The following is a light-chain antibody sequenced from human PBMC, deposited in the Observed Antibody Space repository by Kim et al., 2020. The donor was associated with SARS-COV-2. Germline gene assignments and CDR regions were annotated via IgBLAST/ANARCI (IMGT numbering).Light chain of an antibody. CDR1: RGSIASNY. CDR3: QSYDSSNQVV. CDR2: EDN. Sequence: TVTISCPRSRGSIASNYVQWYQQRPGSAPTTVIYEDNQRPSGVPDRFSGSIDSSSNSASLTISGLKTEDEADYYCQSYDSSNQVVFGGGTQLTVL. V-gene: IGLV6-57*03. J-gene: IGLJ2*01.